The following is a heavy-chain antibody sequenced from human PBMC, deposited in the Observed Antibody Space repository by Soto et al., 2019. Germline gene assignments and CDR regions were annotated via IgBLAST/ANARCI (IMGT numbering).Heavy chain of an antibody. D-gene: IGHD3-10*01. Sequence: SRRLSCAASAFTFSSQALHGIPQAPCKVLEWVAVISYDGSNKYYADSVKGRFTISRDNSKNTLYLQMNSLRAEDTAVYYCARGHGRFLGGM. CDR3: ARGHGRFLGGM. J-gene: IGHJ6*01. V-gene: IGHV3-30-3*01. CDR2: ISYDGSNK. CDR1: AFTFSSQA.